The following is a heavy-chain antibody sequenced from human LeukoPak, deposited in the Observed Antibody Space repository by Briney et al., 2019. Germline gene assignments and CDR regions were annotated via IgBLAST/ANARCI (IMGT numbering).Heavy chain of an antibody. D-gene: IGHD4-17*01. CDR2: ISSSSSYI. CDR1: GFTFSSYS. J-gene: IGHJ4*02. Sequence: GGSLRLSCAASGFTFSSYSMNWVRQAPGKGLEWVSSISSSSSYIYYADSVKGRFTISRDNAKNSLYLQMNSLRAEDTAVYYCARERGGYGDYVLGDFDYWAREPWSPSPQ. CDR3: ARERGGYGDYVLGDFDY. V-gene: IGHV3-21*01.